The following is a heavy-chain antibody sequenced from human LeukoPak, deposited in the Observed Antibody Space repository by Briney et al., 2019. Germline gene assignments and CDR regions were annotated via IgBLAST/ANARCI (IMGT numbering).Heavy chain of an antibody. CDR2: IYYSGNT. Sequence: PSETLSLTCAVYGGSFSGHYWSWIRQPPGKGLEWIGTIYYSGNTFYNPSLKSRVTISVDTSINHFSLTLTSLTAADTAVYLCSRHEHKALAGDTWGQGTLVTVSS. V-gene: IGHV4-34*01. D-gene: IGHD6-19*01. CDR3: SRHEHKALAGDT. J-gene: IGHJ5*02. CDR1: GGSFSGHY.